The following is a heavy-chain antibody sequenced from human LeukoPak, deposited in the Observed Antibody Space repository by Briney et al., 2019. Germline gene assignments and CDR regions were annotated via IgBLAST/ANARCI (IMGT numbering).Heavy chain of an antibody. CDR1: GFTLDELL. J-gene: IGHJ4*02. Sequence: GESLTPSCALSGFTLDELLMQCVRQVPGEVLMWVSRIHKDGLHTWYADSVTGRLTLSRDNAENTVYQQLNSRRDEDTVVYYCGRESEAAGTYYVDRWGQGNLVTVSS. CDR2: IHKDGLHT. D-gene: IGHD1-7*01. V-gene: IGHV3-74*01. CDR3: GRESEAAGTYYVDR.